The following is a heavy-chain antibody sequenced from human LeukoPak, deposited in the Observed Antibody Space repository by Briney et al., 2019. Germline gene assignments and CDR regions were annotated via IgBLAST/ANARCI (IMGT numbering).Heavy chain of an antibody. J-gene: IGHJ4*02. CDR3: AKDVHASSGYYLDY. CDR2: INGDGSST. D-gene: IGHD3-22*01. CDR1: GFTFSNYW. Sequence: GGSLRLSCAASGFTFSNYWMHWVRQAPGKGLVWVSRINGDGSSTNYADSVKGRFTISRDDAKDTVYLQMNSLRAEDTAIYYCAKDVHASSGYYLDYWGQGTLVTVSS. V-gene: IGHV3-74*01.